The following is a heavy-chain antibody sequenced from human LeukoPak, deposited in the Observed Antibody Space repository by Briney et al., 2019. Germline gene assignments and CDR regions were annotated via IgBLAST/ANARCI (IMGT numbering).Heavy chain of an antibody. V-gene: IGHV4-34*01. CDR1: GGSFSGYY. J-gene: IGHJ4*02. Sequence: SETLSLTCAVYGGSFSGYYWSWIRHPPGKGLEWIGEINHSGSTNYNPSLKSRVTISVDTSKNQFSLKLSSVTAADTAVYYCARVAAYYYDSSGYADYWGQGTLVTVSS. CDR3: ARVAAYYYDSSGYADY. CDR2: INHSGST. D-gene: IGHD3-22*01.